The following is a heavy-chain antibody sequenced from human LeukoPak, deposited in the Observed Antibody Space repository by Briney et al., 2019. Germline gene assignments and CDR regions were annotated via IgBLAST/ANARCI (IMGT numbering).Heavy chain of an antibody. CDR2: INHSGST. Sequence: SETLSLSCAVYGGSFSGYYWSWIRQPPGKGLEWIGEINHSGSTNYNPSLKSRVTISVDTSKNQFSLKLSSVTAADTAVYYCARKRVDTAMVTIFDYWGQGTLVTVSS. J-gene: IGHJ4*02. D-gene: IGHD5-18*01. CDR1: GGSFSGYY. CDR3: ARKRVDTAMVTIFDY. V-gene: IGHV4-34*01.